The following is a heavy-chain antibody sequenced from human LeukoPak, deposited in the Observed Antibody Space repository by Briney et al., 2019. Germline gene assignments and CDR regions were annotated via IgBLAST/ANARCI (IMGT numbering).Heavy chain of an antibody. Sequence: GGSLRLSCAASGFTFSSYAMSWDRQAPGKGLEWVSAISGSGGSTYYADSVKGRFTISRDNSKNTLYLQMNNLRVEDTALYFCAKASRYSGTPWGVFDIWGQGTMVTVSS. J-gene: IGHJ3*02. CDR3: AKASRYSGTPWGVFDI. V-gene: IGHV3-23*01. CDR2: ISGSGGST. CDR1: GFTFSSYA. D-gene: IGHD1-26*01.